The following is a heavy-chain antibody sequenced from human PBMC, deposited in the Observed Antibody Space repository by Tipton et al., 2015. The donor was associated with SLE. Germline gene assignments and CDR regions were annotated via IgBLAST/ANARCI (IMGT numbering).Heavy chain of an antibody. V-gene: IGHV4-59*12. CDR1: GGSISSYY. CDR3: ARSPDRIPEALGWFDP. D-gene: IGHD1-14*01. CDR2: IYYSGST. Sequence: TLSLTCTVSGGSISSYYWSWIRQPPGKGLEWIGYIYYSGSTNYNPSLKSRVTISVDTSKNQFSLKLSSVTAADTAVYYCARSPDRIPEALGWFDPWGQGTLVTVSS. J-gene: IGHJ5*02.